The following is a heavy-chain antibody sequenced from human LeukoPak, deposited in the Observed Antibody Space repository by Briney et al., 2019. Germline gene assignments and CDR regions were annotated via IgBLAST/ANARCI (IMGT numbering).Heavy chain of an antibody. V-gene: IGHV1-8*02. J-gene: IGHJ1*01. D-gene: IGHD1-26*01. CDR2: MNPNSGNT. CDR1: GGTFSSYD. CDR3: ARGPTEWELLFQH. Sequence: GASVKVSCKASGGTFSSYDINWVRQATGQGLEWMGWMNPNSGNTGYAQKFQGRVTMTRNTSISTAYMELSSLRSEDTAVYYCARGPTEWELLFQHWGQGTLVTVSS.